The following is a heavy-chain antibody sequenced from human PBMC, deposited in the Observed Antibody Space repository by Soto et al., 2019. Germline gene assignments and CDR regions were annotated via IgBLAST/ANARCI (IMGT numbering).Heavy chain of an antibody. CDR2: INAGNGNT. D-gene: IGHD5-18*01. J-gene: IGHJ4*02. CDR3: ARDPGYSYGYN. Sequence: SVKVSCKASGYTFISYAMNWVRQAPGQRLEWMGWINAGNGNTKYSQKFQGRVIITRDTSASTGYMELSSLRSEDTAVYYCARDPGYSYGYNWGKGTLVPVS. V-gene: IGHV1-3*01. CDR1: GYTFISYA.